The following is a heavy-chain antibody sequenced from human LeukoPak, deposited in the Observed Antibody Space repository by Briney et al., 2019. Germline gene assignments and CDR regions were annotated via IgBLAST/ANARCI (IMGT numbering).Heavy chain of an antibody. CDR1: GGSISSSSYY. CDR3: ARHYYYDSSGPVDY. Sequence: SDTLSLTCTVSGGSISSSSYYWGWIRQPPGKGLEWIGSIHYSGSTYYNPSLKSRVTISVDTSKNQFSLKLSSVTAADTAVYYCARHYYYDSSGPVDYWGQGTLVTVSS. CDR2: IHYSGST. D-gene: IGHD3-22*01. J-gene: IGHJ4*02. V-gene: IGHV4-39*01.